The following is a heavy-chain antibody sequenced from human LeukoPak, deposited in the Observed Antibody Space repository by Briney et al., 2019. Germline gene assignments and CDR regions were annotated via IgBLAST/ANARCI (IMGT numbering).Heavy chain of an antibody. CDR2: IKQDGSEK. Sequence: PGGSLRLSCAASGFTFSSYWMSWVRQAPGKGLEWVANIKQDGSEKYYVDSVKGRFTISRDNAKNSLYLQMNSLRAEDTAVYYCAREESYYDYIWGSYRFFDYWGQGTLVTVPS. J-gene: IGHJ4*02. CDR3: AREESYYDYIWGSYRFFDY. V-gene: IGHV3-7*01. D-gene: IGHD3-16*02. CDR1: GFTFSSYW.